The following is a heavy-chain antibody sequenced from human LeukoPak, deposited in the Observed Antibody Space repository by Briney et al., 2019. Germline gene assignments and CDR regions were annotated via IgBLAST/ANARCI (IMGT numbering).Heavy chain of an antibody. CDR2: IYYSGST. CDR3: ARQADWFDP. D-gene: IGHD6-25*01. J-gene: IGHJ5*02. V-gene: IGHV4-59*08. CDR1: GGSTSSYY. Sequence: SGTLSLTCTVSGGSTSSYYWSWIRQPPGKGLEWIGYIYYSGSTNYNPSLKSRVTISVDTSKNQFSLKLSSVTAADTAVYYCARQADWFDPWGQGTLVTVSS.